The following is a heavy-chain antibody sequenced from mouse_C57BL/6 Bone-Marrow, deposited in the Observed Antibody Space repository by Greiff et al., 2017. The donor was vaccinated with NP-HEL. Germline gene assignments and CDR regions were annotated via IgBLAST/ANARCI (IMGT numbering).Heavy chain of an antibody. J-gene: IGHJ3*01. V-gene: IGHV1-59*01. CDR3: ARVSTMVTWFAY. CDR2: IDPADSYT. CDR1: GYNFTSYW. Sequence: VQLQQPGAELVRPGTSVKLSCKASGYNFTSYWMHWVKQRPGQGLEWIGVIDPADSYTKYDQKFKGKATLTVDTSSSTAYMQLSSLTSADSAVYSGARVSTMVTWFAYWGQGTLVTVSA. D-gene: IGHD2-2*01.